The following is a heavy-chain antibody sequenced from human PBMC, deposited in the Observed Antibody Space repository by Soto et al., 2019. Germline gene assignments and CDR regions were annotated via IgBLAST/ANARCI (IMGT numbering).Heavy chain of an antibody. Sequence: SETLSLTCAVSGGSISSSNWWSWVRQPPGKGLEWIGEIYHSGSTNYNPSLKSRVTISVDTSKNQFSLKLSSVTAADTAVYYCARDPGVVVVPAAMGPRDYYYGMDVWGQGTTVTVSS. CDR3: ARDPGVVVVPAAMGPRDYYYGMDV. V-gene: IGHV4-4*02. CDR2: IYHSGST. D-gene: IGHD2-2*01. J-gene: IGHJ6*02. CDR1: GGSISSSNW.